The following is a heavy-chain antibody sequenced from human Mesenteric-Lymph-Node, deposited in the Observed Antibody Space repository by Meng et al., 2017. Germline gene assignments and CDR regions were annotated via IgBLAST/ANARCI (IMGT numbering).Heavy chain of an antibody. J-gene: IGHJ3*02. Sequence: GESLKISCAASGFSVSSNLMSWVRQAPGKGLEWVSILYSDDTTYYGDSVKGRFAMSRDNSKNTLYLQLNSVRAEDTAVYYCARDLRHGTPDSLDIWGQGTVVTVSS. CDR3: ARDLRHGTPDSLDI. V-gene: IGHV3-66*02. CDR1: GFSVSSNL. D-gene: IGHD1-26*01. CDR2: LYSDDTT.